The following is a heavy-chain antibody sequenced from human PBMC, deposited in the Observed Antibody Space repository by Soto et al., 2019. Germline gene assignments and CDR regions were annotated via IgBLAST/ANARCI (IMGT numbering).Heavy chain of an antibody. CDR2: IYPGDSDT. Sequence: GESLKISCKGSGYSFTSYWIGWVRQMPGKGLEWMGIIYPGDSDTRYSPSFQGQVTISADKSISTAYLQWSSLKASDTAIYYCARHGREWLRPYYYYYMDVWGKGTTVTVSS. D-gene: IGHD5-12*01. CDR3: ARHGREWLRPYYYYYMDV. J-gene: IGHJ6*03. V-gene: IGHV5-51*01. CDR1: GYSFTSYW.